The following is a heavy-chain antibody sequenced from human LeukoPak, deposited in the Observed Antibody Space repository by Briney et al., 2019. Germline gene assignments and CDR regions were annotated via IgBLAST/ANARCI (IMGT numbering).Heavy chain of an antibody. Sequence: PSQTLSLTCTVSGGSISSGSYYWSWIRQPAGKGLEWIGRIYTSGSTNYNPSLKSRVTISVDTSKNQFSLKLSSVTAADTAMYYCARQSGYDSPFDYWGQGTLVTVSS. CDR2: IYTSGST. D-gene: IGHD5-12*01. V-gene: IGHV4-61*02. J-gene: IGHJ4*02. CDR1: GGSISSGSYY. CDR3: ARQSGYDSPFDY.